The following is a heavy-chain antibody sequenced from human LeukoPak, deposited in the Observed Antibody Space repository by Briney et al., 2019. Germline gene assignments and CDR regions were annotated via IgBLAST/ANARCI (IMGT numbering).Heavy chain of an antibody. J-gene: IGHJ4*02. CDR3: ARDRLAGAGSGG. CDR2: INPNSGGA. Sequence: ASVRVSCTASGYTFTGYYIHWVRQAPGQGLEWMGRINPNSGGANYAQKFQGTVTMTMDTSINTAYMELSRLKSDDTAVYYCARDRLAGAGSGGWGQGTLVTVSS. D-gene: IGHD6-13*01. CDR1: GYTFTGYY. V-gene: IGHV1-2*06.